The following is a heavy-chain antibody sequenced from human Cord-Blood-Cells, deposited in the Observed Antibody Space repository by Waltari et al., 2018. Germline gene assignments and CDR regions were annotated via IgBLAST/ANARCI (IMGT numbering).Heavy chain of an antibody. J-gene: IGHJ6*02. D-gene: IGHD1-7*01. V-gene: IGHV4-34*01. CDR1: GGSFSAYY. CDR3: ARGKYNWNSNYYYYGMDV. CDR2: INHSGST. Sequence: VQLQQWGAGLLKTSETLSLTCAVYGGSFSAYYWSWLSQPPGTGLEWIGEINHSGSTNYNPSLKSRVTISVDTSKNQFSLKLSSVTAADTAVYYCARGKYNWNSNYYYYGMDVWGQGTTVTVSS.